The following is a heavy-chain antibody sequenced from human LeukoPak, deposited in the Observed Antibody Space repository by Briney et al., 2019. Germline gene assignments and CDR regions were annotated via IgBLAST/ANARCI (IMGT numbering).Heavy chain of an antibody. J-gene: IGHJ4*02. CDR2: IGVFNGNR. CDR3: GRDWDWQVQF. V-gene: IGHV1-18*01. Sequence: ASVKVSCKTSGYTFSRYGFSWVRQAPGQGLEWIGWIGVFNGNRNYAKSVQGRITLTADTSTNTTYMELRSLTSDDTAVYFCGRDWDWQVQFWGQGTLITVSS. CDR1: GYTFSRYG. D-gene: IGHD1-26*01.